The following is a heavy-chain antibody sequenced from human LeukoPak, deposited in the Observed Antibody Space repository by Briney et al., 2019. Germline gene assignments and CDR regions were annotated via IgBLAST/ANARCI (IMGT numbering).Heavy chain of an antibody. Sequence: SETLSLTCAVYGGSFSGYYWSWIRQPPGKGLEWIGEINHSGSTNYNPSLKSRVTISVDTSENQFSLKLSSVTAADTAVYYCASASSGWYGGDYWGQGTLVTVSS. CDR3: ASASSGWYGGDY. CDR2: INHSGST. D-gene: IGHD6-19*01. J-gene: IGHJ4*02. V-gene: IGHV4-34*01. CDR1: GGSFSGYY.